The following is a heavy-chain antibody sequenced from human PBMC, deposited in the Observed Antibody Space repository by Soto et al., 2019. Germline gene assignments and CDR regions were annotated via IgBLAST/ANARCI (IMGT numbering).Heavy chain of an antibody. CDR3: ARDGYNRGGFDY. Sequence: QVQLVESGGGVVQPGTSLRLSCAASGFTFSGYGVHWVRQAPGKGLEWVATISYDETATYYSDSVKGRFTISRDNSKNTLFLQMNSLRAEDTAMYYCARDGYNRGGFDYWGQGTLVSVSS. D-gene: IGHD6-25*01. V-gene: IGHV3-30*03. CDR1: GFTFSGYG. J-gene: IGHJ4*02. CDR2: ISYDETAT.